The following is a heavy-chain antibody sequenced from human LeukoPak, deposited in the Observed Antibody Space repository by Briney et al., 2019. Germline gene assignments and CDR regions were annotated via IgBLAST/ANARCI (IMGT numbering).Heavy chain of an antibody. CDR1: GGSISSGDYY. V-gene: IGHV4-30-4*08. Sequence: SETLSLTCTVSGGSISSGDYYWSWIRQPPGKGLEWIGYIYYSGSTYYNPSLKSRVTISVDTSKNQFSLKLSSVTAADTAMYYCATQGGYGSGSYDFDYWGQGTLVTVSS. J-gene: IGHJ4*02. D-gene: IGHD3-10*01. CDR2: IYYSGST. CDR3: ATQGGYGSGSYDFDY.